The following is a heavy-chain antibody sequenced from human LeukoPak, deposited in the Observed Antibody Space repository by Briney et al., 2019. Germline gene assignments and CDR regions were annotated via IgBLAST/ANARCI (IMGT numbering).Heavy chain of an antibody. D-gene: IGHD6-19*01. CDR3: TRLQIAVAGPNWFDP. Sequence: GGSLRLSCAASGFSFSNYWMSWVRQAPGKGLEWVANIKQDGSVQFYMDSLKGRFSVSRDNAKNSLYLQMNGLRVEDTAVYYCTRLQIAVAGPNWFDPWGQGTLVTVSS. CDR1: GFSFSNYW. CDR2: IKQDGSVQ. J-gene: IGHJ5*02. V-gene: IGHV3-7*01.